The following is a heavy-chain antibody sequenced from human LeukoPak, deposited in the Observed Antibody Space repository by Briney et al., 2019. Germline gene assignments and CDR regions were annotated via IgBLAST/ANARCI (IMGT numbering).Heavy chain of an antibody. CDR2: INHSGST. CDR1: GGSFSGYY. V-gene: IGHV4-34*01. J-gene: IGHJ5*02. Sequence: PSETLSLTCAVYGGSFSGYYWSWIRQPPGKGLEWIGEINHSGSTNYNPSLKSRVTMSVDTSKNQFSLKLSSVTAADTAVYYCARLILWFGDQYNWFDPWGQGTLVTASS. D-gene: IGHD3-10*01. CDR3: ARLILWFGDQYNWFDP.